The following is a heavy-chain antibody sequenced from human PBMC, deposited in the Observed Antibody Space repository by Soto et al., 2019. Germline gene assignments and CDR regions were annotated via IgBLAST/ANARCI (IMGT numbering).Heavy chain of an antibody. CDR2: ISAYNGNT. V-gene: IGHV1-18*04. CDR1: GYTFTSYG. Sequence: GASVKVSCKASGYTFTSYGISWVRQAPGQGLEWMGWISAYNGNTNYAQKLQGRVTMTTDTSTSTAYMELRSLRSDDTAVYYCARLGNGDPLREDEIIDYWGQGTLVTVSS. CDR3: ARLGNGDPLREDEIIDY. D-gene: IGHD4-17*01. J-gene: IGHJ4*02.